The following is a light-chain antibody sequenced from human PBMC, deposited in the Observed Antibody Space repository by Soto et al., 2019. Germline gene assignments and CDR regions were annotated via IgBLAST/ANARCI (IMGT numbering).Light chain of an antibody. J-gene: IGKJ5*01. V-gene: IGKV3-11*01. CDR1: QSVRDN. Sequence: TQSTGALAVSPGEVATLSCRASQSVRDNLAWYQQKPGQAPRLLIYRASIRATGVPARFSGSGSGTDFTLTISSLEPEDFALYYCQQRSNWPITFGQGTRLEI. CDR2: RAS. CDR3: QQRSNWPIT.